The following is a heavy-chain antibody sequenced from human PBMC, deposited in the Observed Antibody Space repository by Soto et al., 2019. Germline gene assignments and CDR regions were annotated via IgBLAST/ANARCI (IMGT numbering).Heavy chain of an antibody. D-gene: IGHD3-3*01. CDR2: IYTSGST. Sequence: SETLSLTCTVSGGSISSYYWSWIRQPAGKGLEWIGRIYTSGSTNYNPSLKSRVTMSVDTSKNQFSLKLSSVTAADTAAYYCARYATRTFGYYDFWSGYFHYGMDVWGQGTTVTVSS. CDR1: GGSISSYY. J-gene: IGHJ6*02. V-gene: IGHV4-4*07. CDR3: ARYATRTFGYYDFWSGYFHYGMDV.